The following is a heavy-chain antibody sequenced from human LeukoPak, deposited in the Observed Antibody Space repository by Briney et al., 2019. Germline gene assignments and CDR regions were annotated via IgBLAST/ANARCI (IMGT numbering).Heavy chain of an antibody. D-gene: IGHD6-19*01. Sequence: GGSLSLSCAASGFTFSSYAMSWVRQAPGKGLEWVSAISGSGGSTYYADSVKGRFTISRDNSKNTLYLQMNSLRAEDMAVYYCAKVRAVAGRDYWGQGTLVTVSS. V-gene: IGHV3-23*01. CDR3: AKVRAVAGRDY. J-gene: IGHJ4*02. CDR2: ISGSGGST. CDR1: GFTFSSYA.